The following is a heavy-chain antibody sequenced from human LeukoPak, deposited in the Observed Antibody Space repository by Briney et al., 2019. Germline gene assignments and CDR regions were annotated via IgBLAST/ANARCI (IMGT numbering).Heavy chain of an antibody. J-gene: IGHJ6*02. Sequence: SETLSLTCTVSGGSITNYYWSWIRQPAGKGLEWIGRIYTSGSTSYNPSLKSRITMSVDTSKNQFSLKLSSVTAADTAVYYCARGCSSTSCWLRMDVWGQGTTVTVSS. CDR1: GGSITNYY. D-gene: IGHD2-2*01. CDR2: IYTSGST. V-gene: IGHV4-4*07. CDR3: ARGCSSTSCWLRMDV.